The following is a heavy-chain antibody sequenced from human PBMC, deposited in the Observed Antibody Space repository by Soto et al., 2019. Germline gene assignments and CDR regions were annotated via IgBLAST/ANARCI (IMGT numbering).Heavy chain of an antibody. J-gene: IGHJ4*02. Sequence: PSDTLSLTCAVYGGSFSGYYWSWIRQPPGKGLEWIGEINHSGSTNYNPSLKSRVTISVDTSKNQFSLKLSSVTAADTAVYYCARGAQKYAPRYYDILTGYPIISARFDYWGQGTLVTVSS. V-gene: IGHV4-34*01. CDR2: INHSGST. CDR3: ARGAQKYAPRYYDILTGYPIISARFDY. D-gene: IGHD3-9*01. CDR1: GGSFSGYY.